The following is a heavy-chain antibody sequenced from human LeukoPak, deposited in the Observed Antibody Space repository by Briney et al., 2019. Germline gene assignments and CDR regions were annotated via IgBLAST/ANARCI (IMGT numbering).Heavy chain of an antibody. Sequence: KPSETLSLTCTASGGSISSYYWNWIRQPPGKGLEWIGYIYYSGSTNYNPSLKSRVTTLVDTSKNQFSLRLSSVTAADTAVYYCAREYSSSSGRRAFDFWGQGTMVTVSS. CDR3: AREYSSSSGRRAFDF. CDR1: GGSISSYY. D-gene: IGHD6-6*01. V-gene: IGHV4-59*08. J-gene: IGHJ3*01. CDR2: IYYSGST.